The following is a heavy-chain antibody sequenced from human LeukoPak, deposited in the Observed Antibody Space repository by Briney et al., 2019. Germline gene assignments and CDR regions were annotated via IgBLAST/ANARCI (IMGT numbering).Heavy chain of an antibody. D-gene: IGHD3-3*02. Sequence: ASVTVSCKSSGYTFTSYYMHWVRQAPGQGLEWMGVIHPSATSTNYAQKFHDRVTMTRDTSTNTVYMELSSLRSEDTAVYYCARGTTMPFLTWGQGTLVTVSS. CDR2: IHPSATST. J-gene: IGHJ4*02. CDR3: ARGTTMPFLT. CDR1: GYTFTSYY. V-gene: IGHV1-46*01.